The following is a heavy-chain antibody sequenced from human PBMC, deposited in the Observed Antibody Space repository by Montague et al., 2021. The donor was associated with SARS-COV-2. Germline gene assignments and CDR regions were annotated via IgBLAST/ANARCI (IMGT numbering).Heavy chain of an antibody. V-gene: IGHV3-48*03. J-gene: IGHJ2*01. D-gene: IGHD3-3*01. CDR2: ISSSGSTI. Sequence: SLRLSCAVSGFTFSSYEMNWVRQAPGKGLEWVSYISSSGSTIYYADSVKGRFTISRDNAKNSLYLQMNSLRAEDTAVYYCARGKRRITIFGVVIIEYFDLWGRGTLVTVSS. CDR3: ARGKRRITIFGVVIIEYFDL. CDR1: GFTFSSYE.